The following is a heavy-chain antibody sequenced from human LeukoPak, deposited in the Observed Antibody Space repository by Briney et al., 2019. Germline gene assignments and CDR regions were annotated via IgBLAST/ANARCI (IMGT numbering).Heavy chain of an antibody. V-gene: IGHV4-59*01. CDR2: IHDSGYS. D-gene: IGHD1-1*01. CDR3: ARDLSTGTTVYWFDP. Sequence: SETLSPTCTVSGGSIGNYYWSWIRQTPGKGLQWIGYIHDSGYSNSNPSLKSRVTMSLDTSKNQFSLKLTSVTAADTAVYYCARDLSTGTTVYWFDPWGQGTLVTVSS. CDR1: GGSIGNYY. J-gene: IGHJ5*02.